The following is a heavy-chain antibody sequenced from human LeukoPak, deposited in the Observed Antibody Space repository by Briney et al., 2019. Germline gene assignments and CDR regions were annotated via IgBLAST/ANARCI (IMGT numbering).Heavy chain of an antibody. V-gene: IGHV4-4*07. CDR2: IHSGGST. J-gene: IGHJ6*03. CDR1: GASINNYY. D-gene: IGHD5-18*01. CDR3: ARDNPRGYKRGYQHYYYYMDM. Sequence: SETLSLTCTVCGASINNYYFTWVGQRAGRGRVWRGRIHSGGSTNYNPSFMGRLTLSVDPSTNEISLRLTSVTAAATALYYCARDNPRGYKRGYQHYYYYMDMWGKGTTVTVSS.